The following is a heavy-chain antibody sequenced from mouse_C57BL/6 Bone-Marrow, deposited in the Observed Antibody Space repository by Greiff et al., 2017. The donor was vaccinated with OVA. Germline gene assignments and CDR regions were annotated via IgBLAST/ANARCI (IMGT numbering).Heavy chain of an antibody. CDR1: GYTFTDYN. Sequence: VQLQQSGPELVKPGASVKMSCKASGYTFTDYNMHWVKQSHGKSLEWIGYINPNNGGTNYNQKFKGKATLTVNKSSSTAYMELRSLTSEDSAVYYCARGGWLRLWYFDYWGQGTTLTVSS. CDR3: ARGGWLRLWYFDY. CDR2: INPNNGGT. J-gene: IGHJ2*01. V-gene: IGHV1-22*01. D-gene: IGHD2-2*01.